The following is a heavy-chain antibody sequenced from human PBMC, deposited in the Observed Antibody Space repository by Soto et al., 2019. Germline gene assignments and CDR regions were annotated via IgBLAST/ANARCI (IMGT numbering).Heavy chain of an antibody. CDR3: AKDLIYGYNSGRPFDS. CDR1: GFTFSSFA. D-gene: IGHD6-19*01. J-gene: IGHJ4*02. CDR2: IGSRGDST. V-gene: IGHV3-23*01. Sequence: EVQLLESGGGLVQPGGSLRLSCAASGFTFSSFAMSWVRQAPGKGLEWVSAIGSRGDSTYYADSVKGRFTISRDNSKNTLYLQMNSLRAEDTAVYYCAKDLIYGYNSGRPFDSWGQGTPVTVSS.